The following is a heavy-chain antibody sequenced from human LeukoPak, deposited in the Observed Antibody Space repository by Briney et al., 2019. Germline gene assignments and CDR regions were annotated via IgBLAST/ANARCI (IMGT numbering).Heavy chain of an antibody. CDR2: IKRDGSDT. Sequence: GGSLRLSCAVSGFTFSSYWMTWVRQAPGKGLEWVANIKRDGSDTYSVDSVKGRFTISRDNAKNSLYLEMNSLRVEDTAVYYCATSGYSGYGIDYWGQGTLVAVSS. D-gene: IGHD5-12*01. CDR1: GFTFSSYW. CDR3: ATSGYSGYGIDY. J-gene: IGHJ4*02. V-gene: IGHV3-7*03.